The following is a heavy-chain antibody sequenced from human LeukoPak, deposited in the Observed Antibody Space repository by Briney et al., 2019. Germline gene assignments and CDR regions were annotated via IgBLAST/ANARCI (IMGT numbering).Heavy chain of an antibody. V-gene: IGHV1-46*01. D-gene: IGHD1-26*01. CDR3: ARARHYRYSETYDSDY. CDR1: GYTFTRYY. CDR2: INPSGGST. J-gene: IGHJ4*02. Sequence: ASVKVSCKASGYTFTRYYMHWVRQAPGQGLEWMGFINPSGGSTTYAQKFQGRVTMTRDTSTSTVYMELSSLRSEDTAIYYCARARHYRYSETYDSDYWGQGTLVTVSS.